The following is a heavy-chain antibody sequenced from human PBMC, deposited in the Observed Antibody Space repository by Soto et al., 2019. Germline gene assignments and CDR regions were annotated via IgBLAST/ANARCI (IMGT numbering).Heavy chain of an antibody. V-gene: IGHV3-23*01. D-gene: IGHD3-16*02. CDR3: AKDPIMITFGGVIAGHDAFDI. Sequence: EVQLLESGGGLVQPGGSLRLSCAASGFTFSSYAMSWVRQAPGKGLEWVSAISGSGGSTYYADSVKGRFTISRDNSKNTLYLQMNSLRAEDTAVYYCAKDPIMITFGGVIAGHDAFDIWGQGTMVTVSS. CDR2: ISGSGGST. CDR1: GFTFSSYA. J-gene: IGHJ3*02.